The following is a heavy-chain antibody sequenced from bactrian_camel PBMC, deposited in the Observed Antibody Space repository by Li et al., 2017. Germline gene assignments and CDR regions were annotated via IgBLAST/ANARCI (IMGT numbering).Heavy chain of an antibody. V-gene: IGHV3S1*01. CDR1: GTADRRYW. Sequence: HVQLVESGGGSVQPGGSLTLSCVPSGTADRRYWMAWFRQAPGKEREGVAAIDSDGTTSIADSVKGRFTIFQDNAKNTLYLQMDTLRPEDTAMYYCARGSYSPYDCYSGSGEARDFSYWGQGTQVTVS. D-gene: IGHD3*01. CDR3: ARGSYSPYDCYSGSGEARDFSY. J-gene: IGHJ6*01. CDR2: IDSDGTT.